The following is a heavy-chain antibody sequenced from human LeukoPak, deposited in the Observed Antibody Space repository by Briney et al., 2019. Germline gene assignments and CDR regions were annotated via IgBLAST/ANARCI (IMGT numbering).Heavy chain of an antibody. V-gene: IGHV3-74*01. J-gene: IGHJ4*02. CDR1: GFTFSSYA. CDR3: VSRPLTAEDY. D-gene: IGHD6-25*01. Sequence: QAGGTLRLSCAASGFTFSSYAMSWVRQPPGKGLVWVSRINSDGSRTSYADSVKGRFTISRDNAKNTLYLQMNSLRAEDTAVYYCVSRPLTAEDYWGQGTLVTVSS. CDR2: INSDGSRT.